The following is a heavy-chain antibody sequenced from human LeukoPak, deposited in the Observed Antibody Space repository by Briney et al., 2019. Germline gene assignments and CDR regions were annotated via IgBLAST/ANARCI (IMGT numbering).Heavy chain of an antibody. D-gene: IGHD6-13*01. CDR1: GFTFNEYY. V-gene: IGHV3-11*06. CDR2: ISDGGAYT. CDR3: ARVRTNSWYSDS. J-gene: IGHJ4*02. Sequence: GSLRLSCAASGFTFNEYYMSWIRQAPGKGLEWVSHISDGGAYTKYADSVKGRFTISRDNAKNSLYLQMNSLTAADTAVYYCARVRTNSWYSDSWGQGTLVTVSS.